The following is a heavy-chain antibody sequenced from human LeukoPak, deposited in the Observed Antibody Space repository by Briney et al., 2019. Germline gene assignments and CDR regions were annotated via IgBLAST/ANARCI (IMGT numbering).Heavy chain of an antibody. D-gene: IGHD6-19*01. CDR3: ARDNSGWYRSGWFDP. V-gene: IGHV3-30-3*01. Sequence: GGSLRLSCAASGFTFSSYTMNWVRQAPGKGLEWVAVISYDGSNKYYADSVKGRFTISRDNSKNTLYLQMNSLRAEDTAVYYCARDNSGWYRSGWFDPWGQGTLVTVSS. CDR1: GFTFSSYT. CDR2: ISYDGSNK. J-gene: IGHJ5*02.